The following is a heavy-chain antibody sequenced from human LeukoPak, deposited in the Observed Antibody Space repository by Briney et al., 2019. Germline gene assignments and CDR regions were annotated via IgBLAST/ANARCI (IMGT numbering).Heavy chain of an antibody. V-gene: IGHV4-59*08. Sequence: PSETLSLTCTVSGGSISSYYWSWIRQPPGKGLEWIGYIYYSGSTNYNPSLKSRVTISVDTSKNQFSLKLSSVTAADTAVYYCARMYSSGWYEYFQHWGQGTLVTVSS. D-gene: IGHD6-19*01. J-gene: IGHJ1*01. CDR2: IYYSGST. CDR1: GGSISSYY. CDR3: ARMYSSGWYEYFQH.